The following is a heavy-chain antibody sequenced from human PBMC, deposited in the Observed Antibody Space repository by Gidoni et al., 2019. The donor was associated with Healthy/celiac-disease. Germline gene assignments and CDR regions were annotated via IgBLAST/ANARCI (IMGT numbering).Heavy chain of an antibody. J-gene: IGHJ3*02. CDR1: GFTFSSYA. CDR2: ISGSGGST. CDR3: AKDELAWELLLVLAFDI. D-gene: IGHD1-26*01. Sequence: EVQLLASGGGLVQPGGSLRLSCAASGFTFSSYAMSWVRQAPGKGMEWVSAISGSGGSTYYADSVKGRFTISRDNSKNTLYLQMNSLRAEDTAVYYCAKDELAWELLLVLAFDIWGQGTMVTVSS. V-gene: IGHV3-23*01.